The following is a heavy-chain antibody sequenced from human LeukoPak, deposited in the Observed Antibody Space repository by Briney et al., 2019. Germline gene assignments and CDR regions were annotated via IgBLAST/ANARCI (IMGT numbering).Heavy chain of an antibody. D-gene: IGHD5-18*01. J-gene: IGHJ4*02. CDR2: IWYDGSNK. Sequence: GGSLRVSCAASGFTFSSYGMHWVRQAPGKGLEWVAVIWYDGSNKYYADSVKGRFTISRDNSKSTLSLQMNNLRAEDTAVYYCARERYSGGWYFDYWGQGTLVTVS. CDR3: ARERYSGGWYFDY. CDR1: GFTFSSYG. V-gene: IGHV3-33*01.